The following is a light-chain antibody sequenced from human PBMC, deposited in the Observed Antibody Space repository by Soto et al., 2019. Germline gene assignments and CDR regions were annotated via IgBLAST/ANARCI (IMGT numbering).Light chain of an antibody. CDR3: QQYGSSPYT. CDR1: QSVSSSY. Sequence: EIVLTQSPGTLSLSPGERATLSCRASQSVSSSYLAWYQQKAGQAPRLLIYGASSGVTGIPDRFSGSGSGTDFTLTISRLEPEDFAVYYCQQYGSSPYTFGQGTKLEIK. J-gene: IGKJ2*01. CDR2: GAS. V-gene: IGKV3-20*01.